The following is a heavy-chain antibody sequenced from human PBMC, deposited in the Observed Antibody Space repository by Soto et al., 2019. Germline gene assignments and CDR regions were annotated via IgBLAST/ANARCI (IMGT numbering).Heavy chain of an antibody. D-gene: IGHD2-21*01. Sequence: GGPLRLSCSASGFSFSSYAMSWMRQAPGMGLEWVSSISDSGSSSYYADSVTGRFTISSDNSKYTLYLQRTGLRADDTAVYYCARARQCGLISLSYYGTDVWGQGDTVT. V-gene: IGHV3-23*01. CDR1: GFSFSSYA. J-gene: IGHJ6*01. CDR3: ARARQCGLISLSYYGTDV. CDR2: ISDSGSSS.